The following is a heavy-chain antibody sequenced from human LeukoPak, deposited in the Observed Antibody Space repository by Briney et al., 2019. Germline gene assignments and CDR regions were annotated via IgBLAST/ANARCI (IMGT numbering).Heavy chain of an antibody. CDR2: INEDGSEK. J-gene: IGHJ5*02. CDR3: ARLLIKGHSWFDP. D-gene: IGHD3-16*01. CDR1: GFCFRNHG. V-gene: IGHV3-7*05. Sequence: AGSLTLSCAASGFCFRNHGMLWVRQAPGKGLEWVANINEDGSEKYYVEYVKGRFTISRDNAKTSLSLQMNSLRAEDTAVYYSARLLIKGHSWFDPRGQGTLVTVSS.